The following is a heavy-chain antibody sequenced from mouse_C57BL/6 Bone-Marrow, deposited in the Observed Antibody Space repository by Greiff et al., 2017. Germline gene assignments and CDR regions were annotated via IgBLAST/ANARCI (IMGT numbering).Heavy chain of an antibody. CDR2: INPNNGGT. CDR1: GYTFTDYN. V-gene: IGHV1-22*01. D-gene: IGHD2-4*01. J-gene: IGHJ2*01. Sequence: VQLKQSGPELVKPGASVKMSCKASGYTFTDYNMHWVKQSHGKSLEWIGYINPNNGGTSYNQKFKGKATLTVNKSSSTAYMELRSLTSEDSAVYYCAVNYDYDEASFDYWGQGTTLTVSS. CDR3: AVNYDYDEASFDY.